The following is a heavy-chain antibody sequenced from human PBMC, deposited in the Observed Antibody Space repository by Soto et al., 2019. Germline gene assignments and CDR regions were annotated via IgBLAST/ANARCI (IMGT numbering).Heavy chain of an antibody. CDR2: IIPIFGTA. CDR3: AREERYEAGNEVVVVTATRHYYYYYGMDV. CDR1: GGTFSSYA. J-gene: IGHJ6*02. V-gene: IGHV1-69*13. Sequence: SVKVSCKASGGTFSSYAISWVRQAPGQGLEWMGGIIPIFGTANYAQKFQGRVTITADESTSTAYMELSSLRSEDTAVYYCAREERYEAGNEVVVVTATRHYYYYYGMDVWGQGTTVTVSS. D-gene: IGHD2-21*02.